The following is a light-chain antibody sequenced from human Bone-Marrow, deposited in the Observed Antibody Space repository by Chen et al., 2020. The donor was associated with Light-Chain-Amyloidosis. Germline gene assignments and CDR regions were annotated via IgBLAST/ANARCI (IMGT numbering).Light chain of an antibody. Sequence: QSALTQPRSVSGSPGQSVTISCTGTSSDVGGYNYVSWYQQHPDKAPKLMIYDVSKRPSGVPDRCAGSKAGNAAALTISGRRAEDEADYSGCSYAGGNYGFGTGTKVTVL. CDR3: CSYAGGNYG. J-gene: IGLJ1*01. CDR2: DVS. V-gene: IGLV2-11*01. CDR1: SSDVGGYNY.